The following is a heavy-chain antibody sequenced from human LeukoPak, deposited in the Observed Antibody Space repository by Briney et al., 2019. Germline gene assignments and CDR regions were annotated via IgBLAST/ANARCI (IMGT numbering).Heavy chain of an antibody. J-gene: IGHJ4*02. Sequence: SETLSLTCAVSGGSISSSNWWSWVRQPPGKGLEWIGEINHSGSTNYNPSLKSRVTISVDTSKNQFSLKLSSVTAADTAVYYCASPRYNWGQGTLVTVSS. D-gene: IGHD5-24*01. CDR3: ASPRYN. V-gene: IGHV4-4*02. CDR2: INHSGST. CDR1: GGSISSSNW.